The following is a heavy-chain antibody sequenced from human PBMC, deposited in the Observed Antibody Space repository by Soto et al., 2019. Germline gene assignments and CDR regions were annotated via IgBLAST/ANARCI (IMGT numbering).Heavy chain of an antibody. CDR3: ARDQRAFDI. CDR1: GFTFSSYA. CDR2: IRSNGGST. D-gene: IGHD6-25*01. J-gene: IGHJ3*02. Sequence: GGSLRLSCAASGFTFSSYAMHWVRQAPGKGLEFVSVIRSNGGSTNYASSVKGRFTISRDNSKNTLYLQMGSLRPEDTAVYYCARDQRAFDIWGQGTMVTVSS. V-gene: IGHV3-64*01.